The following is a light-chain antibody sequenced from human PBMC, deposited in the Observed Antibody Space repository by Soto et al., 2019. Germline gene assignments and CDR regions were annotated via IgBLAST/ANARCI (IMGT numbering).Light chain of an antibody. J-gene: IGKJ1*01. V-gene: IGKV3-20*01. Sequence: EIVLTQSPGTLSLSPGERATLSCRASQSVSSSYLAWYQQKPGQAPRLLIYDASSRATGIPDRFSGSGSGTDFTITISRLEPEDFAVYYCKQSGSSPRAFGQGKTVEIK. CDR1: QSVSSSY. CDR3: KQSGSSPRA. CDR2: DAS.